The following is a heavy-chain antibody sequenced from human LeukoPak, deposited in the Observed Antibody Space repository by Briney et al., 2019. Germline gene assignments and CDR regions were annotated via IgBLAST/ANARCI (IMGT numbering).Heavy chain of an antibody. Sequence: ASVKGSCKASGYTFTSYDINWGRQATGQGREWMGWMNPNSGNTGYAQKCQGRVTMTRNTSISTAYMELRSLRSEDTAVYYCASAPLDYWGEGTMVTVSS. J-gene: IGHJ4*02. V-gene: IGHV1-8*01. CDR2: MNPNSGNT. CDR1: GYTFTSYD. CDR3: ASAPLDY.